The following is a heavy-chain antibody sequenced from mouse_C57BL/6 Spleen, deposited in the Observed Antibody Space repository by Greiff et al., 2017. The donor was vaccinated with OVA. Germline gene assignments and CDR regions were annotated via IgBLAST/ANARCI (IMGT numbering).Heavy chain of an antibody. J-gene: IGHJ3*01. CDR3: AREDYGGVFAY. D-gene: IGHD1-2*01. V-gene: IGHV3-1*01. CDR1: GYSITSGYD. CDR2: ISYSGST. Sequence: ESGPGMVKPSQSLSLTCTVTGYSITSGYDWHWIRHFPGNKLEWMGYISYSGSTNYNPSLKSRIPITHDTSKNHFFLKLNSVTTEDTATYYCAREDYGGVFAYWGQGTLVTVSA.